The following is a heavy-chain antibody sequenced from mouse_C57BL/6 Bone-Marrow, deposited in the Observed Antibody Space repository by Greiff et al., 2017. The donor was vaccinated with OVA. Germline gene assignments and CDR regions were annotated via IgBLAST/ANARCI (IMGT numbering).Heavy chain of an antibody. CDR3: ARGEYYDYDVFAY. CDR2: IYPGSGST. V-gene: IGHV1-55*01. D-gene: IGHD2-4*01. CDR1: GYTFTSYW. J-gene: IGHJ3*01. Sequence: QVQLKQPGAELVKPGASVKMSCKASGYTFTSYWITWVKQRPGQGLEWIGDIYPGSGSTNYNEKFKSKATLTVDTSSSTAYMQLSSLTSEDSAVYYCARGEYYDYDVFAYWGQGTLVTVSA.